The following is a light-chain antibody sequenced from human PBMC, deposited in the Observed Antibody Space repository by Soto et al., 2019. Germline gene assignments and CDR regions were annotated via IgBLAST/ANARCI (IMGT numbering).Light chain of an antibody. V-gene: IGKV1-39*01. CDR2: AAS. CDR1: QSISSY. J-gene: IGKJ1*01. CDR3: QQYGTSPQT. Sequence: DIQMTQSPSSLSASVGDRVTLNCRASQSISSYLNWYQQKPGKARKLLIYAASSLQSGVPSRFSGIGSGTDGTLTISRLEPEDCEVYDGQQYGTSPQTFGQGTKVEIK.